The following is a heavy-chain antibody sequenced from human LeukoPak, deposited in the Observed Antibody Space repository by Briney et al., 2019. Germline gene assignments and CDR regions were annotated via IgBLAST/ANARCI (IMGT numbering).Heavy chain of an antibody. V-gene: IGHV3-53*01. CDR1: GFTVSSNY. J-gene: IGHJ4*02. Sequence: GGSLRLSCAASGFTVSSNYMSWVRQAPGKGLEWVSVIYSGGSTYYADSVKGRFTISRDNSKNTLYLEMNSVTADDTAIYYCAKAAGSSSLSRLDYWGQGTLVTVSS. CDR3: AKAAGSSSLSRLDY. CDR2: IYSGGST. D-gene: IGHD6-6*01.